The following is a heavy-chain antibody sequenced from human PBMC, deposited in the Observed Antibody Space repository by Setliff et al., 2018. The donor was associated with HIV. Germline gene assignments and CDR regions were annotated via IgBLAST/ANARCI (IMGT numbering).Heavy chain of an antibody. Sequence: SETLSLTCTVSGDSMTSGSFYWSWVRQPAGKGLEWIGQVHSTLSTNYNPSLKSRLSISADTSKNQFSLKLTSVTAADTAVYYCARGGRSTVATWAWFDPWGQGTLVTVSS. CDR1: GDSMTSGSFY. V-gene: IGHV4-61*09. CDR3: ARGGRSTVATWAWFDP. D-gene: IGHD4-4*01. J-gene: IGHJ5*02. CDR2: VHSTLST.